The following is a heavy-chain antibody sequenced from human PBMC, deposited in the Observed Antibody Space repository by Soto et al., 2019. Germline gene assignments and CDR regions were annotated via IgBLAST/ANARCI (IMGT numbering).Heavy chain of an antibody. CDR2: IYWDDDK. D-gene: IGHD6-19*01. J-gene: IGHJ4*02. CDR1: GFSLSTSGVG. V-gene: IGHV2-5*02. Sequence: QITLKESGPPLVKPTQTLTLTCTFSGFSLSTSGVGVGWIRQAPGKALEWLAVIYWDDDKSYSPSLKSRLTITKDTSKNQVVLAMSKMDPVDTATYYCAHRGSDVFFNYWGPGALVTVSS. CDR3: AHRGSDVFFNY.